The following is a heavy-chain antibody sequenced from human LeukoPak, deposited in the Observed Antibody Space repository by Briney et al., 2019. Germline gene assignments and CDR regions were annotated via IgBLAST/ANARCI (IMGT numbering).Heavy chain of an antibody. CDR1: GGSISSYY. D-gene: IGHD3-10*01. CDR3: ARSVLLWFGELFPYFDY. CDR2: IYYGGST. Sequence: PSETLSLTCTVSGGSISSYYWSWIRQPPGKGLEWIGYIYYGGSTNYNPSLKSRVTISVDTSKNQFSLKLSSVTAADTAVYYCARSVLLWFGELFPYFDYWGQGTLVTVSS. J-gene: IGHJ4*02. V-gene: IGHV4-59*01.